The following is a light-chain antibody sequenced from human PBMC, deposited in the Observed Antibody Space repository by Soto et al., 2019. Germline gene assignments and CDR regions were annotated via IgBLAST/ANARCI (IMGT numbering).Light chain of an antibody. CDR3: EPYNRWWT. CDR1: KSVSNNY. V-gene: IGKV3-20*01. CDR2: AAY. J-gene: IGKJ1*01. Sequence: TRSPVTXSLYPGKSAPVAWRDSKSVSNNYLAWYKQKTGKXPXXXIYAAYNRATAITDRFTGSGYGTDLTLTSGSLQSEDCAVYYCEPYNRWWTFGDGTQVDI.